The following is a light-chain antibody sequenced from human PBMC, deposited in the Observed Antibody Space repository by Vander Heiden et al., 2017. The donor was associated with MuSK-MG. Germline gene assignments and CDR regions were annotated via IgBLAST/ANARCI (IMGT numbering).Light chain of an antibody. CDR2: QDS. CDR1: KLGDKY. V-gene: IGLV3-1*01. Sequence: SYQLIHPPSVSAPPGPTASLTCSGDKLGDKYACWYQQKPGQSPVLVIYQDSKRPSGIPERFSGSNTGNTATLTISGTQAMDEADYYCQAWDSSTVVFGGGTKLTVL. CDR3: QAWDSSTVV. J-gene: IGLJ2*01.